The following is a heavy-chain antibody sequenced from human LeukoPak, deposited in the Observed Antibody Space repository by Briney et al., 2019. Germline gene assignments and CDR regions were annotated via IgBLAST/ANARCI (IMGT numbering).Heavy chain of an antibody. J-gene: IGHJ3*02. CDR2: IEQDGSEK. V-gene: IGHV3-7*01. D-gene: IGHD3-10*01. CDR1: GFTFSTYW. Sequence: GGSLRLSCAASGFTFSTYWMSWVRQTPGKGLEWVAHIEQDGSEKYYADSVKGRVTTARDNAKNSLYLQMNSLRAEDTAVYYCAREGGGDSGSGAFDIWGQGTMVTVSS. CDR3: AREGGGDSGSGAFDI.